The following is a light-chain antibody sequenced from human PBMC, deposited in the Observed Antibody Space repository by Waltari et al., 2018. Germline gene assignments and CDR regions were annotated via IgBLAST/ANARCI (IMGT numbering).Light chain of an antibody. CDR3: QMYVRLPAT. V-gene: IGKV3-20*01. Sequence: RASHSVGSSVCWYQQKRGQAPRLIIYDASSRATGIPDRCSGGGAGTDFSITSSRLEHEDVAVYYCQMYVRLPATFGQGTKVEI. J-gene: IGKJ1*01. CDR2: DAS. CDR1: HSVGSS.